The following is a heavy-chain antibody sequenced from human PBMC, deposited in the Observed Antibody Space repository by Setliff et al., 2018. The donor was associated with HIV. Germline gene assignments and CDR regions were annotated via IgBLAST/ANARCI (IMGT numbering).Heavy chain of an antibody. CDR2: TYSSGST. V-gene: IGHV4-4*09. CDR3: ARATATKPFDI. J-gene: IGHJ3*02. CDR1: GGSISSYY. Sequence: SETLSLTCTVSGGSISSYYWSWVRQPPGKGLECMGYTYSSGSTNYNPSLQSRVTISVDTSKNQFSLKLSSVTAADTVLYYCARATATKPFDIWGQGTVVTVS. D-gene: IGHD5-18*01.